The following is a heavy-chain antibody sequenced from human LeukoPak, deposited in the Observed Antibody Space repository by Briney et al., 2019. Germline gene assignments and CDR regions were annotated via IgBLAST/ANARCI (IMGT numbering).Heavy chain of an antibody. CDR3: ARGSRYFDY. V-gene: IGHV1-46*01. J-gene: IGHJ4*02. CDR1: GYTFTRYY. CDR2: INPSGGSM. D-gene: IGHD3-10*01. Sequence: ASVKVSCKASGYTFTRYYMHWVRQAPGQGLEWMGIINPSGGSMNYAQNFQGRVTMTRDTSTSTVYMELSSLTSEDTAVYYCARGSRYFDYWGQGTLVTVSS.